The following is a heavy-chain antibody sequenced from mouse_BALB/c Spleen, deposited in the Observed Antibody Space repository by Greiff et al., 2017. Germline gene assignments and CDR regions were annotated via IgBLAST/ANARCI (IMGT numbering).Heavy chain of an antibody. D-gene: IGHD1-1*01. CDR2: ISSGGSYT. V-gene: IGHV5-9-3*01. Sequence: DVQLVESGGGLVKPGGSLKLSCAASGFTFSSYAMSWVRQTPEKRLEWVATISSGGSYTYYPDSVKGRFTISRDNAKNTLYLQMSSLRSEDTAMYYCARRVYYYGSSYDYYAMDYWGQGTSVTVSS. J-gene: IGHJ4*01. CDR3: ARRVYYYGSSYDYYAMDY. CDR1: GFTFSSYA.